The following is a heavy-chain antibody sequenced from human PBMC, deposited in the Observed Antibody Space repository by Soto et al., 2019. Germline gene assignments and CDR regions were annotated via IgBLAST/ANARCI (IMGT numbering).Heavy chain of an antibody. CDR1: GYTFTSYA. J-gene: IGHJ4*02. CDR2: INAGNGNT. V-gene: IGHV1-3*01. Sequence: GASVKVSCKASGYTFTSYAMHWVRQAPGQRLEWMGWINAGNGNTKYSQKFQGRVTITRDTSASTAYMELSSLRSEDTAVYYCARASLRIGPAAQYWGQGTLVTVSS. D-gene: IGHD2-2*01. CDR3: ARASLRIGPAAQY.